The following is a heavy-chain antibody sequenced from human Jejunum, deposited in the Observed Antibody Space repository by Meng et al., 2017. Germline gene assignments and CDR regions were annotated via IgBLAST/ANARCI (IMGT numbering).Heavy chain of an antibody. D-gene: IGHD6-13*01. CDR1: GFIFSSFE. V-gene: IGHV3-48*03. Sequence: GGSLRLSCEVSGFIFSSFEMNWVRQAPGKELEWISYIGNGGGRTIYYADSVKGRFTISRDNAKNSLYLQMSSLRAEDTAIYYCTREAGNLRAYDIWGQGKMVTVSS. CDR2: IGNGGGRTI. J-gene: IGHJ3*02. CDR3: TREAGNLRAYDI.